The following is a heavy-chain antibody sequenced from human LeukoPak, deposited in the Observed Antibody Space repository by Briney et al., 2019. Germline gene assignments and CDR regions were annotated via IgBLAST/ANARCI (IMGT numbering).Heavy chain of an antibody. V-gene: IGHV4-31*03. Sequence: SETLSLTCTVSGGSISSGGYYWSWIRQHPGKGLEWIGYIYYSGSTYYNPSLKSRVTISVDTSKNQFSLKLSSVTAADTAVYYCARDDQSGSYSRFDPWGQGTLVTVSS. D-gene: IGHD1-26*01. J-gene: IGHJ5*02. CDR1: GGSISSGGYY. CDR2: IYYSGST. CDR3: ARDDQSGSYSRFDP.